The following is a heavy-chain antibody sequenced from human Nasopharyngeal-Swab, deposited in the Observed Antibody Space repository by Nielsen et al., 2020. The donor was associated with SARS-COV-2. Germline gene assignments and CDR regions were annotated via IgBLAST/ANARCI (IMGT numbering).Heavy chain of an antibody. V-gene: IGHV3-74*01. CDR2: IDTDGSTT. J-gene: IGHJ5*02. CDR3: ARDVAGADSA. Sequence: GGSLRLSCAASGFIFSDYSMNWVRQVPGKGLVWVSRIDTDGSTTDHADSVKGRFTISRDNAKNTLYLQMNNLRAEDTALYYCARDVAGADSAWGQGTLVTVSS. CDR1: GFIFSDYS. D-gene: IGHD2-21*01.